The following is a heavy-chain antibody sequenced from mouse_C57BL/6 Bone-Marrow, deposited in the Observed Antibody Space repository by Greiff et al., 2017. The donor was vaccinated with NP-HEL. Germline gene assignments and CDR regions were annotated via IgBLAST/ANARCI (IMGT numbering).Heavy chain of an antibody. V-gene: IGHV1-54*01. CDR1: GYAFTNYL. J-gene: IGHJ2*01. CDR3: ARPYYGLDY. D-gene: IGHD2-10*01. Sequence: VQGVESGAELVRPGTSVKVSCKASGYAFTNYLIEWVKQRPGQGLEWIGVINPGSGGTNYNEKFKGKATLTADKSSSTAYMQLSSLTSEDSAVYFCARPYYGLDYWGQGTTLTVSS. CDR2: INPGSGGT.